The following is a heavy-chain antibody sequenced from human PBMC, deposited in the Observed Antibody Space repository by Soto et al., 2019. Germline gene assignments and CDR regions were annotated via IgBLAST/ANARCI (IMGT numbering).Heavy chain of an antibody. V-gene: IGHV4-59*08. CDR2: IYYSGST. CDR3: ARLYYDFWSGYLPASGYYYYMDV. Sequence: SETLSLTCTVSGGSISSYYWSWIRQPPGKGLEWIGYIYYSGSTNYNPSLKSRVTISVDTSKNPFSLKLSSVTAADTAVYYCARLYYDFWSGYLPASGYYYYMDVWGKGTTVTVSS. D-gene: IGHD3-3*01. CDR1: GGSISSYY. J-gene: IGHJ6*03.